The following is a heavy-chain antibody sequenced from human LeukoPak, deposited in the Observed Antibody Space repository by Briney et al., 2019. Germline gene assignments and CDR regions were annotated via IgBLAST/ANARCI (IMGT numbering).Heavy chain of an antibody. CDR2: ISYDGSNK. J-gene: IGHJ4*02. V-gene: IGHV3-30*12. CDR3: AGDGTYYDFWMGYSGFDY. Sequence: GGSLRLSCAASGFTFSSYGMHWVRQAPGKGLEWVAVISYDGSNKDYADSVKGRFTISRDNAKNSLFLQMNSLRPEDTALYYCAGDGTYYDFWMGYSGFDYWGQGTLVTVSS. D-gene: IGHD3-3*01. CDR1: GFTFSSYG.